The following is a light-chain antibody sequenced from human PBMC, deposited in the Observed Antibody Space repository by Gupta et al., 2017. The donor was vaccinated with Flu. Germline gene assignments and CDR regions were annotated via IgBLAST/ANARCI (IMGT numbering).Light chain of an antibody. CDR3: QSADSSGSYPVV. V-gene: IGLV3-25*02. J-gene: IGLJ2*01. CDR1: ALPKQY. Sequence: SYELTQPPSVSVSPGQTARITCSGDALPKQYAYWYQQKTGQAPVLLIHKDNERPSGIPERFSGSSSGTIVTLTISGVQAEDEADYYCQSADSSGSYPVVFGGGTKLTVL. CDR2: KDN.